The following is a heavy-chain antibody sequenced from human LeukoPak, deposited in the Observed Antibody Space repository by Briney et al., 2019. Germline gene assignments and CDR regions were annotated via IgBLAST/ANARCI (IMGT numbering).Heavy chain of an antibody. J-gene: IGHJ5*02. CDR1: GYTFTSYG. Sequence: GASVKVSCKASGYTFTSYGISWVRQAPGQGLEWMGWISAYNGNTNYAQKLQGRVTMTTDTSTSTAYMELRSLGSDDTAVYYCARGRRQLERQMYWLDPWGQGTLVTVSS. CDR3: ARGRRQLERQMYWLDP. V-gene: IGHV1-18*01. D-gene: IGHD1-1*01. CDR2: ISAYNGNT.